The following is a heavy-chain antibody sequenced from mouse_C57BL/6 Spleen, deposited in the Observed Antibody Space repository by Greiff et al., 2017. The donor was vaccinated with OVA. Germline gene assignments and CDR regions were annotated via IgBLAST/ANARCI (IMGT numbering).Heavy chain of an antibody. D-gene: IGHD1-1*01. J-gene: IGHJ4*01. CDR3: ARAFITTVVAPYYYAMDY. V-gene: IGHV5-4*01. Sequence: EVQVVESGGGLVKPGGSLKLSCAASGFTFSSYAMSWVRQTPEKRLEWVATISDGGSYTYYPDNVKGRFTISRDNAKNNLYLQMSHLKSEDTAMYYCARAFITTVVAPYYYAMDYWGQGTSVTVSS. CDR1: GFTFSSYA. CDR2: ISDGGSYT.